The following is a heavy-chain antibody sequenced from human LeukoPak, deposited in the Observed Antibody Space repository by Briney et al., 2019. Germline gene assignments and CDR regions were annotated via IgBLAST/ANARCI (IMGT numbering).Heavy chain of an antibody. V-gene: IGHV3-21*01. CDR3: ARVGGGSSYWYFDL. D-gene: IGHD3-16*01. Sequence: GGSLRLSCAASGFTFSTYSMNWVRQAPGKGLEWVSSISSSSTYIYYADSVKGRFTISRDNAKNSLYLQVNSLRAEDTAVYSCARVGGGSSYWYFDLWGRGTLVTVSS. J-gene: IGHJ2*01. CDR2: ISSSSTYI. CDR1: GFTFSTYS.